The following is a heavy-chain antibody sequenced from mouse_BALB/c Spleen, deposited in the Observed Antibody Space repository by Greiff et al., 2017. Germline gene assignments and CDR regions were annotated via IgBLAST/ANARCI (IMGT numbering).Heavy chain of an antibody. D-gene: IGHD1-2*01. CDR1: GYTFTDYA. CDR2: ISTYYGDA. J-gene: IGHJ2*01. V-gene: IGHV1S137*01. CDR3: ARRGHYYDYFDY. Sequence: VQLQESGAELVRPGVSVKISCKGSGYTFTDYAMHWVKQSHAKSLEWIGVISTYYGDASYNQKFKGKATMTVDKSSSTAYMELARLTSEDSAIYYCARRGHYYDYFDYWGQGTTLTVSS.